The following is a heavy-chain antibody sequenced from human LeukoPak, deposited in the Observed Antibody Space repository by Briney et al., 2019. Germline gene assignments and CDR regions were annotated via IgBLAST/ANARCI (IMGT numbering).Heavy chain of an antibody. CDR1: GGTFSSYA. D-gene: IGHD6-19*01. Sequence: SVKVSCKASGGTFSSYAISWVRQAPGQGLEWMGGIIPIFGTANYAQKFQGRVTITADESTSTAYMELSSLRSEDTAVYYCARGAASRRGYSSGWFEIDYWCQGTLVTVSS. CDR2: IIPIFGTA. CDR3: ARGAASRRGYSSGWFEIDY. V-gene: IGHV1-69*13. J-gene: IGHJ4*02.